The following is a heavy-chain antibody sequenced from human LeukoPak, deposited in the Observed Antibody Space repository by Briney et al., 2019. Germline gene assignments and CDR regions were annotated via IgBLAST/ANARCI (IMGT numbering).Heavy chain of an antibody. V-gene: IGHV3-15*01. CDR3: TTGDSFLLWFGIDY. Sequence: GGSLRLSCAASGFTFSGYAMSWVRQAPGKGREWVGRIKSKTDGGTTDYAAPVKGRFTISRDDSKNTLYLQMNSLKTEDTAVYYCTTGDSFLLWFGIDYWGQGTLVTVSS. J-gene: IGHJ4*02. CDR2: IKSKTDGGTT. CDR1: GFTFSGYA. D-gene: IGHD3-10*01.